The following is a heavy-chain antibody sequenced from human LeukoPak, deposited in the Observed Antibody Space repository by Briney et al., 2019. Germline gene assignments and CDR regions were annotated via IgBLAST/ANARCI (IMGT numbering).Heavy chain of an antibody. CDR3: ASDPYLANFWTGYPPY. J-gene: IGHJ4*02. CDR2: INSDGTTT. Sequence: GGSLRLSCAASGFTVTSNYMSWVRQAPGKGLEWVSRINSDGTTTYYADSVEGRFTISRDDAKNTLFLQMNSLRPEDTALYYCASDPYLANFWTGYPPYWGQGTLVTVSS. CDR1: GFTVTSNY. D-gene: IGHD3/OR15-3a*01. V-gene: IGHV3-74*01.